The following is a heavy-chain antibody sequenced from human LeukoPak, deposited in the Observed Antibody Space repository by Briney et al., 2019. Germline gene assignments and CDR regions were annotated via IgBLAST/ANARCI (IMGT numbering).Heavy chain of an antibody. J-gene: IGHJ4*02. V-gene: IGHV3-43*02. CDR3: VKGGSSGWAPLHY. Sequence: GGSLRLSCSPSGFKFDDYAMHWVRQAPGKGLEWVSFNSGDGVSTYYLDSVKGRFTISRDNSIRSLYLQVNSLRNEDTAVYYCVKGGSSGWAPLHYWGQGTLVTVSS. CDR1: GFKFDDYA. D-gene: IGHD6-19*01. CDR2: NSGDGVST.